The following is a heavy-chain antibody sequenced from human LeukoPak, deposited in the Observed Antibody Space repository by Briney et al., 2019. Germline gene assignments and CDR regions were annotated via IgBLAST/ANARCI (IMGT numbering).Heavy chain of an antibody. CDR3: ARESGWYSSYYYMDV. CDR2: INYSGST. J-gene: IGHJ6*03. D-gene: IGHD6-19*01. Sequence: TSETLSLTCTVSGVSISSYYWSWIRQPPGKGLEWIGEINYSGSTNYNPSLKSRVTISVDTSKNQFSLKLSSVTAADTAVYYCARESGWYSSYYYMDVWGKGTTVTVSS. CDR1: GVSISSYY. V-gene: IGHV4-34*01.